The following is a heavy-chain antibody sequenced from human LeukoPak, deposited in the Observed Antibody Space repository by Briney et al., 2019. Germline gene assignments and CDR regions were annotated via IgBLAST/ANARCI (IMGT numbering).Heavy chain of an antibody. CDR3: ARDWFGELLSYGMDV. V-gene: IGHV4-38-2*02. Sequence: SETLSLTCTVSGYSISSGYYWGWIRQPPGKGLEWIGSIYHSGSTYYNPSLKSRVTISVDTSKNQFSLKLSSVTAADTAVYYCARDWFGELLSYGMDVWGQGTTVTVSS. CDR2: IYHSGST. J-gene: IGHJ6*02. D-gene: IGHD3-10*01. CDR1: GYSISSGYY.